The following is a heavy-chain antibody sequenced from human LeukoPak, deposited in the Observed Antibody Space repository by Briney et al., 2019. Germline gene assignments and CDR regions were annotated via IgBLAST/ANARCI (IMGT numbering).Heavy chain of an antibody. Sequence: SETLSLTCTVSGGSISSYYWSWIRQPAGKGLEWIGRIYTSGSTNYNPSLKSRVTMSVDTSKNQFSLKLSSVTAADTAVYYCARDRESYDSSGYYSEAGYYFDYWGQGTLVTVSS. J-gene: IGHJ4*02. CDR2: IYTSGST. CDR3: ARDRESYDSSGYYSEAGYYFDY. V-gene: IGHV4-4*07. D-gene: IGHD3-22*01. CDR1: GGSISSYY.